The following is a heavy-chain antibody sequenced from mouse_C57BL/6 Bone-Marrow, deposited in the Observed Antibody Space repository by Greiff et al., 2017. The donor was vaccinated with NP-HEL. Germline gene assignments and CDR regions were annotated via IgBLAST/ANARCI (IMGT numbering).Heavy chain of an antibody. CDR2: ISDGGSYT. V-gene: IGHV5-4*01. CDR3: ARDRIYDGFRDY. J-gene: IGHJ2*01. Sequence: EVKLVESGGGLVKPGGSLKLSCAASGFTFSSYAMSWVRQTPEKRLEWVATISDGGSYTYYPDNVKGRFTISRDNAKNNLYLQMSHLKSEDTAMYYCARDRIYDGFRDYWGQGTTLTVSS. CDR1: GFTFSSYA. D-gene: IGHD2-3*01.